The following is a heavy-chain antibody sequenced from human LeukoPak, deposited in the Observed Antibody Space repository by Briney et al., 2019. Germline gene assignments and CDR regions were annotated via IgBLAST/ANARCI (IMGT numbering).Heavy chain of an antibody. J-gene: IGHJ4*02. CDR1: GGSVSSGSYC. Sequence: SETLSLTCTVSGGSVSSGSYCWSWIRQPPGKGLEWIGYIYYSGSTNYNPSLKSRVTISVDTSKNQFSLKLSSVTAADTAVYYCARHSSGMATITDDYWGQGTLVTVSS. D-gene: IGHD5-24*01. CDR2: IYYSGST. CDR3: ARHSSGMATITDDY. V-gene: IGHV4-61*01.